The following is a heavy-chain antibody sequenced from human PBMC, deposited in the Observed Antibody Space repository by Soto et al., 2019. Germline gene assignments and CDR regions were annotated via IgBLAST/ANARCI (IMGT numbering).Heavy chain of an antibody. V-gene: IGHV4-34*01. CDR1: GGSFSGYY. Sequence: SETLSLTCAVYGGSFSGYYWSWIRQPPGKGLEWIGEINHSGSTNYNPSLKSRVTISVDTSKNQFSLKLSSVTAADTAVYYCARGPEDDYYYYMDVWGKGTTVTVSS. CDR3: ARGPEDDYYYYMDV. J-gene: IGHJ6*03. CDR2: INHSGST.